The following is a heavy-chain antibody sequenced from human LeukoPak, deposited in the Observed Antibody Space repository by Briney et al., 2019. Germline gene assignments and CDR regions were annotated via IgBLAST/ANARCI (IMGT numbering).Heavy chain of an antibody. CDR2: INHSGST. CDR1: GGSFSGYY. D-gene: IGHD3-22*01. Sequence: SETLSLTCAVYGGSFSGYYWSWIRQPPGKGLEWIGEINHSGSTNYNPSLKSRVTISVDTSKNQFSLKLSSVTAADTAVYYCARGLGVWLYLSRPDAFDIWGQGTMVTVSS. CDR3: ARGLGVWLYLSRPDAFDI. V-gene: IGHV4-34*01. J-gene: IGHJ3*02.